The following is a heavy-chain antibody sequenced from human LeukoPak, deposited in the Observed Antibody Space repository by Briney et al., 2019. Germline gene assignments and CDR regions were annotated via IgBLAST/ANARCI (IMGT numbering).Heavy chain of an antibody. CDR3: ARDLGWNPRNYYYYMDV. CDR1: GGTFSSYA. Sequence: SVKVSCKASGGTFSSYAISWVRQAPGQGLEWMGGIIPIFGTANYAQKFQGRVTITTDESTSTAYMELSSLRSEDTAVYYCARDLGWNPRNYYYYMDVWGKGTTVTVSS. CDR2: IIPIFGTA. V-gene: IGHV1-69*05. D-gene: IGHD1-1*01. J-gene: IGHJ6*03.